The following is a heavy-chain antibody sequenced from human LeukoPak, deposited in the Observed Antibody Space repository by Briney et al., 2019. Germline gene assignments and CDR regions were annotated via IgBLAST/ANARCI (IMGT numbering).Heavy chain of an antibody. CDR2: IIPIFGTA. CDR1: GYTFTSYD. J-gene: IGHJ3*02. Sequence: SVKVSCKASGYTFTSYDINWVRQATGQGLEWMGGIIPIFGTANYAQKFQGRVTITADESTSTAYMELSSLRSEDTAVYYCASGSDYYDSSGYCAFDIWGQGTMVTVSS. CDR3: ASGSDYYDSSGYCAFDI. V-gene: IGHV1-69*13. D-gene: IGHD3-22*01.